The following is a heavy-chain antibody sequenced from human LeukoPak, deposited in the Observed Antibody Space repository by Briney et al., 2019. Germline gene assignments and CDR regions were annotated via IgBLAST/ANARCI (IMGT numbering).Heavy chain of an antibody. D-gene: IGHD1-14*01. CDR2: IKSKTEGGTT. V-gene: IGHV3-15*01. Sequence: GGSLRLSCAASGFTFSNAWMSWVRQAPGKGLEWVGRIKSKTEGGTTDYSAPVKGRFTISRDDSKNRLYLQMNSLKTEDTAVYYCTTGYGAFDIWGQGTMVTVSS. J-gene: IGHJ3*02. CDR3: TTGYGAFDI. CDR1: GFTFSNAW.